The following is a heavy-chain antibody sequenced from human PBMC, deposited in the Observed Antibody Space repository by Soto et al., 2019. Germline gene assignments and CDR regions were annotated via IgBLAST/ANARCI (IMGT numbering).Heavy chain of an antibody. Sequence: QAQLVQSGGEVKRPGASVKVSCKASGYTLTSYGISWVRQAPGQGLEWMGWISVYNGDTNYAQKFQGRVCMTTDTSTSAAYMELRTLRSDDTAVYYCATTTGYSYHYYGMDVWGQGTTVTVSS. J-gene: IGHJ6*02. V-gene: IGHV1-18*01. CDR2: ISVYNGDT. CDR3: ATTTGYSYHYYGMDV. CDR1: GYTLTSYG. D-gene: IGHD3-9*01.